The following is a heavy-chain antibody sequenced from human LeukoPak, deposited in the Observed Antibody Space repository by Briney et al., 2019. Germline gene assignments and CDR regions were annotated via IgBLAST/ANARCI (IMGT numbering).Heavy chain of an antibody. CDR3: AKSAFGHSSNWYYFDY. V-gene: IGHV3-30*18. CDR1: GFTFRSYG. Sequence: GGSVRLSCVASGFTFRSYGMHWVRQAPGKGLEWVAVIAYDGSNKYYADSVKGRFTISRDNSKNTLYLQMNSLRAEDTAVYYCAKSAFGHSSNWYYFDYWGQGTLVTVSS. J-gene: IGHJ4*02. CDR2: IAYDGSNK. D-gene: IGHD6-13*01.